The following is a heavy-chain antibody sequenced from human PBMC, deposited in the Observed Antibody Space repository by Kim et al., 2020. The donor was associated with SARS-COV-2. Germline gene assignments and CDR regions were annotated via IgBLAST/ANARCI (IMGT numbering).Heavy chain of an antibody. Sequence: ASVKVSCKASGYTFTSYDINWVRQATGQGLEWMGWMNTNSGNTGYAQKFQGRVTMTRNTSISTAYMELSSLRSEDTAVYYCARGARRFLEWLLSQKRAEYVQHWGQGTLVTVSS. D-gene: IGHD3-3*01. CDR3: ARGARRFLEWLLSQKRAEYVQH. CDR2: MNTNSGNT. CDR1: GYTFTSYD. J-gene: IGHJ1*01. V-gene: IGHV1-8*01.